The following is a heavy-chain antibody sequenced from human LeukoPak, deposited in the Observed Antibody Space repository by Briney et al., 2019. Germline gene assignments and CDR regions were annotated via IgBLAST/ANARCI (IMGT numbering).Heavy chain of an antibody. CDR1: GFTFSSFA. J-gene: IGHJ4*02. D-gene: IGHD2-15*01. CDR2: VSRTGSTK. Sequence: GGSLGLSCVASGFTFSSFALDWVRQAPGRGLEWISVVSRTGSTKYYAASVSGRFTVPRTNYKNTVYLQMNSLRVDGSAVYYCAKRKNSPGYSSLDQWGEGTLVTVSS. CDR3: AKRKNSPGYSSLDQ. V-gene: IGHV3-23*01.